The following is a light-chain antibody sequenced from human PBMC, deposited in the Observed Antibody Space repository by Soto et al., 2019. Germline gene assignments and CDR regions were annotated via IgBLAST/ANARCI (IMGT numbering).Light chain of an antibody. CDR3: QQYITYSRT. CDR2: QAS. J-gene: IGKJ2*02. V-gene: IGKV1-5*03. CDR1: QSISTW. Sequence: DIQMTQSPSTLSTSVGDRVTITCRASQSISTWLAWYQHKPGKAPKLLIYQASSLEGGVLSRFSGSGSGTEFTLTISSLQPDDFATYYCQQYITYSRTFGQGTRVETK.